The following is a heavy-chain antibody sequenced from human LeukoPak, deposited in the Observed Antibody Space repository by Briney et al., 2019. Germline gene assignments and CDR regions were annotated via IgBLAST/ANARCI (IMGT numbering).Heavy chain of an antibody. CDR2: ISSSGSTI. CDR1: GFTFSDYY. J-gene: IGHJ6*03. Sequence: GGSLRLSCAASGFTFSDYYMSWIRQAPGKELEWVSYISSSGSTIYYADSVKGRFTISRDNAKNSLYLQMNSLRAEDTAVYYCARDAIVVVPAATLRYYYYYYMDVWGKGTTVTVSS. D-gene: IGHD2-2*01. V-gene: IGHV3-11*01. CDR3: ARDAIVVVPAATLRYYYYYYMDV.